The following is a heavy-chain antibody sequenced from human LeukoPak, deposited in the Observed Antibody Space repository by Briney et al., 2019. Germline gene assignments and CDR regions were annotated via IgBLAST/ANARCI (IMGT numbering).Heavy chain of an antibody. Sequence: SETLSLTCAVSGVSFDDYYWSWVRQTPGKGLEWIGEINHSGYTNDSPSLKSRVTLSIDTPRKQFSLNLRSVTVADTGIYYCTRMTAGHDYWGQGTLVTVSS. D-gene: IGHD2-21*02. CDR2: INHSGYT. J-gene: IGHJ4*02. V-gene: IGHV4-34*01. CDR1: GVSFDDYY. CDR3: TRMTAGHDY.